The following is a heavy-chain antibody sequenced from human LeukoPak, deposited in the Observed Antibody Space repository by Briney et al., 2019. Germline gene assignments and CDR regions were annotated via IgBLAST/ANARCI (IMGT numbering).Heavy chain of an antibody. V-gene: IGHV1-69*06. D-gene: IGHD3-22*01. Sequence: ASVKVSCKASGYTFTGYYMHWVRQAPGQGLEWMGGIIPIFGTANYAQKFQGRVTITADKSTSTAYMELSSLRSEDTAVYYCAREYYYDSSGTFDYWGQGTLVTVSS. CDR2: IIPIFGTA. J-gene: IGHJ4*02. CDR1: GYTFTGYY. CDR3: AREYYYDSSGTFDY.